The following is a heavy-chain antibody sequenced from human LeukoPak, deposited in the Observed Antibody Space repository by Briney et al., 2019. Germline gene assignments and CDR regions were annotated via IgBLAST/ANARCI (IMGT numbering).Heavy chain of an antibody. CDR3: ARDLIGRYAFDY. CDR2: IAPDGNKK. Sequence: PGGPLRLSCGASGLTFSDYNMHGVREAPGKGLDWVALIAPDGNKKYYADAVKGRFTISRDNSKNTLDLQLNSLRAEDTAVYYCARDLIGRYAFDYCGQGTLVTVSS. CDR1: GLTFSDYN. D-gene: IGHD3-16*01. V-gene: IGHV3-30-3*01. J-gene: IGHJ4*02.